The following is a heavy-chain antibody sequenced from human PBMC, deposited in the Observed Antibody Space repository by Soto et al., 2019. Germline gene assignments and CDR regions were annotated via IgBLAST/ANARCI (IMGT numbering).Heavy chain of an antibody. CDR1: GGSINSYY. V-gene: IGHV4-59*01. Sequence: SETLSLTCTVSGGSINSYYWSWIRQPPGKGLEWIGYIYYKGSGDYNPSLKSRVTISVDTSKNQFSLKLSSVTAADTAVYYCATLGSAPFDSWGQGTLVTVSS. J-gene: IGHJ4*02. CDR2: IYYKGSG. CDR3: ATLGSAPFDS. D-gene: IGHD1-26*01.